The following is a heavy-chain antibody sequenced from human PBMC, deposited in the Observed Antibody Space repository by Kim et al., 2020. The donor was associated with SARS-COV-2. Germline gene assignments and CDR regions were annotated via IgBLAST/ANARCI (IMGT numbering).Heavy chain of an antibody. J-gene: IGHJ4*02. D-gene: IGHD2-15*01. CDR2: IYYSGST. CDR3: ARLSRVVVVAASRGEDYFGY. Sequence: SETLSLTCTVSGGSISSSSYYWGWIRQPPGKGREWIGSIYYSGSTYYNPSLKSRVTISVDTSKNQFSLKLSSVTAADTAVYYCARLSRVVVVAASRGEDYFGYWGQGTLVTVSS. V-gene: IGHV4-39*01. CDR1: GGSISSSSYY.